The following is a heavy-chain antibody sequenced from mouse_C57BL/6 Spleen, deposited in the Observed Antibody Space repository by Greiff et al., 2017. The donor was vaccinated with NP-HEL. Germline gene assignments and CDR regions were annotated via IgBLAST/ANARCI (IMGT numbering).Heavy chain of an antibody. CDR1: GYAFSSSW. D-gene: IGHD3-2*02. CDR3: ARGGSSGYFAY. CDR2: IYPGDGDT. V-gene: IGHV1-82*01. J-gene: IGHJ3*01. Sequence: VKLQESGPELVKPGASVKISCKASGYAFSSSWMNWVKQRPGKGLEWIGRIYPGDGDTNYNGKFKGKATLTADKSSSTAYMQLSSLTSEDSAVYFCARGGSSGYFAYWGQGTLVTVSA.